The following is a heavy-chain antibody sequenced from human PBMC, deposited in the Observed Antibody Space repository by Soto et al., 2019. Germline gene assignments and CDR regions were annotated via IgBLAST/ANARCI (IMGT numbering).Heavy chain of an antibody. Sequence: SETLSLTCIVSGRSISSYYWSWIRRPPGKGLEWIGYIYYSGSTNYNPSLKSRVTISVDTSKNQFSLKMSSVTAADTAVYYSSILASTVVRGVETNWFDPWGQGTLVTVSS. V-gene: IGHV4-59*08. CDR3: SILASTVVRGVETNWFDP. CDR1: GRSISSYY. CDR2: IYYSGST. J-gene: IGHJ5*02. D-gene: IGHD3-10*01.